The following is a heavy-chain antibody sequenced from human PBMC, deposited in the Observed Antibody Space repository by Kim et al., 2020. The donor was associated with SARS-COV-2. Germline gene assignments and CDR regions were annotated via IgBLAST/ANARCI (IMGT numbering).Heavy chain of an antibody. Sequence: GGSLRLSCAASGFTFSSYAMHWVRQAPGKGLEWVAVISYDGSNKYYADSVKGRFTISRDNSKNTLYLQMNSLRAEDTAVYYCARDHSYYYGSGSYYGMDVWGQGTTVTVSS. CDR2: ISYDGSNK. V-gene: IGHV3-30*04. CDR1: GFTFSSYA. D-gene: IGHD3-10*01. CDR3: ARDHSYYYGSGSYYGMDV. J-gene: IGHJ6*02.